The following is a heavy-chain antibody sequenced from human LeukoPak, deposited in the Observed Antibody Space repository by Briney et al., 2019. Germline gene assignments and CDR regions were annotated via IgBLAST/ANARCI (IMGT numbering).Heavy chain of an antibody. Sequence: TLSXXCTVSGGSISSYYWSWIRQPPGKGLEWIGYIYYSGSTNYNPPLKSRVTISVDTSKNQFSLKLSYVTAADTAVDYCARTMVRVRGIDYWGQGTLVTVSS. V-gene: IGHV4-59*12. J-gene: IGHJ4*02. CDR1: GGSISSYY. D-gene: IGHD3-10*01. CDR3: ARTMVRVRGIDY. CDR2: IYYSGST.